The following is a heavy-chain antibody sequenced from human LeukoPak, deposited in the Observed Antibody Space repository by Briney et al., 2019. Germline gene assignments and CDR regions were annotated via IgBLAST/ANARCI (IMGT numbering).Heavy chain of an antibody. CDR2: INHSGST. D-gene: IGHD5-12*01. Sequence: SETLSLTCAVYGGSFSGYYWSWIRQPPGKGLEWIGEINHSGSTNYNPSLKSRVTISVDTSKNQFSLKLSSVTAADTAVYYCARLGATITYFDYWGQGTLVTVSS. CDR3: ARLGATITYFDY. CDR1: GGSFSGYY. V-gene: IGHV4-34*01. J-gene: IGHJ4*02.